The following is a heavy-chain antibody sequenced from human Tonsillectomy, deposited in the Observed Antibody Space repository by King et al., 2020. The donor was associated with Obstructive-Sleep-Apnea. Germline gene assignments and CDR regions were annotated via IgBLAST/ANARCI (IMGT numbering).Heavy chain of an antibody. CDR3: ASHYDYSGYYNYY. D-gene: IGHD3-22*01. Sequence: QLQESGPGLVKPSGNLSLTCVVSGGSISSTNWWSWVRQSPGKGLEWIGEIYHSWSTNYNPSLQSRVTISVDKSKNPFSLKLSSVTAADTAVYYCASHYDYSGYYNYYWGQGTLVTVSS. V-gene: IGHV4-4*02. J-gene: IGHJ4*02. CDR1: GGSISSTNW. CDR2: IYHSWST.